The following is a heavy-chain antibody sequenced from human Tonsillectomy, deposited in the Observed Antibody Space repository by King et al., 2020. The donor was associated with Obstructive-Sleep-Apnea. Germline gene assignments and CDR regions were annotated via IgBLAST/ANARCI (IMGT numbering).Heavy chain of an antibody. CDR1: GYSISSSNW. V-gene: IGHV4-28*01. J-gene: IGHJ3*02. D-gene: IGHD3-16*01. Sequence: QLQESGPGLVKPSDTLSLTCAISGYSISSSNWWGWIRQPPGKGLEWIGYIHYSGTTYYNSSLKSRVTMSVDTSKNQFSLRLSSVTSVDTAVYYCARRGTPGAFDIWGQGAKVTVSS. CDR3: ARRGTPGAFDI. CDR2: IHYSGTT.